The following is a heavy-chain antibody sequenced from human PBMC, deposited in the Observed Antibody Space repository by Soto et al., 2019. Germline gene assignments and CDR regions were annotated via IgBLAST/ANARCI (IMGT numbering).Heavy chain of an antibody. CDR3: ARHSYISGDYASYYFDY. J-gene: IGHJ4*02. V-gene: IGHV1-3*01. CDR1: GYTFTRYA. Sequence: ASVKVSCKASGYTFTRYAMHWGRQAPGQRPEWMGWINAGNGDTKYSEKLQGRVTFTRDTSASTTYMELSSLRSEDTAVYYCARHSYISGDYASYYFDYWGQGTPVTVSS. CDR2: INAGNGDT. D-gene: IGHD4-17*01.